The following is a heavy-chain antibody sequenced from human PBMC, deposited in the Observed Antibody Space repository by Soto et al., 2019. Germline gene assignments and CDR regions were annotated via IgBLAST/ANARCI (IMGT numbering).Heavy chain of an antibody. CDR2: ISPLFGST. CDR1: GDTFISYA. J-gene: IGHJ3*01. D-gene: IGHD1-26*01. CDR3: ARGRAVGASSFAFDL. Sequence: SVKVSCKASGDTFISYAISWVRQAPGQGLEWMGGISPLFGSTDYAQDFQGRVTITADESMTTSHMEMSSLRSEDTAVFYCARGRAVGASSFAFDLWGQGTMVTVSS. V-gene: IGHV1-69*13.